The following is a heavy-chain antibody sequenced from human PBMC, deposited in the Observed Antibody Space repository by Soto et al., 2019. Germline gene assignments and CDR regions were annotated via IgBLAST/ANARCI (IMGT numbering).Heavy chain of an antibody. Sequence: QLQLQESGPGLVKPSETLSLTCSVSGRSISEINSYWGWIRQTPGEGLEWIGTIHHTGITYYNPSLKSRVIISLDTSKTQFSLKLSSVTAADTALYYCARPEGGYGSGYSWFDPWGQGTRVTVSS. J-gene: IGHJ5*02. V-gene: IGHV4-39*01. CDR1: GRSISEINSY. CDR3: ARPEGGYGSGYSWFDP. D-gene: IGHD5-12*01. CDR2: IHHTGIT.